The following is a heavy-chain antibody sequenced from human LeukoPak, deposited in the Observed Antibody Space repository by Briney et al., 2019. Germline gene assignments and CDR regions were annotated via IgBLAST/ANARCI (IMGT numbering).Heavy chain of an antibody. J-gene: IGHJ4*02. V-gene: IGHV3-7*01. D-gene: IGHD6-13*01. CDR2: IHQDGSER. Sequence: GGSLRLSCAASGFTFSSYWMSWVRQAPGKGLEWVANIHQDGSERYYVDSVKGRFTISRDNAKNLLYLQMNSLRAEDTAVFYCAREGYSSSWYTDYWGQGTLVTVSS. CDR1: GFTFSSYW. CDR3: AREGYSSSWYTDY.